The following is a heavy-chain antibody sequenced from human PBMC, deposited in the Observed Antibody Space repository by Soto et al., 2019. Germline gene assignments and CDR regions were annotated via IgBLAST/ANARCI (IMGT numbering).Heavy chain of an antibody. D-gene: IGHD2-2*01. CDR1: GGSISDYF. V-gene: IGHV4-59*12. CDR3: ARLGGYCSTSCYGYYGMDG. Sequence: NPSETLSLTCTVSGGSISDYFWSWIRQPPGKGLEWIGHIYYSGSIKYNPSLKSRVTISVDPSKSQFSLNLSSVTAADTAVYYCARLGGYCSTSCYGYYGMDGWGQGNTVTFSS. J-gene: IGHJ6*02. CDR2: IYYSGSI.